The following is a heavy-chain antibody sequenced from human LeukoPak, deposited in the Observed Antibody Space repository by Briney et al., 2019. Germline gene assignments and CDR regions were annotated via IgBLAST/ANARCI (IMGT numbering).Heavy chain of an antibody. D-gene: IGHD4-17*01. V-gene: IGHV4-39*07. J-gene: IGHJ5*02. CDR3: ARDPSSLRFLYGRSPSSGFDP. CDR2: IYYSGST. Sequence: SETLSLTCTVSGGSISSSSYYWGWIRQPPGKGLEWIGSIYYSGSTYYNPSLKSRVTISVDTSKNQFSLKLSSVTAADTAVYYCARDPSSLRFLYGRSPSSGFDPWGQGTLVTVSS. CDR1: GGSISSSSYY.